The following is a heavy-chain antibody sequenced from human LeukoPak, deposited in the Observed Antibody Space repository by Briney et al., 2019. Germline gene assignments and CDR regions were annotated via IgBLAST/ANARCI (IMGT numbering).Heavy chain of an antibody. V-gene: IGHV4-31*11. CDR3: ARTYCSGGSCYGDY. CDR1: GGSFSGYY. J-gene: IGHJ4*02. CDR2: IFYSGSS. Sequence: SETLSLTCAVYGGSFSGYYWSWIRQHPGKGLEWIGYIFYSGSSYYNPSLKSRATISGDTSKNQFSLKLSSVTAADTAVYYCARTYCSGGSCYGDYWGQGTLVTVSS. D-gene: IGHD2-15*01.